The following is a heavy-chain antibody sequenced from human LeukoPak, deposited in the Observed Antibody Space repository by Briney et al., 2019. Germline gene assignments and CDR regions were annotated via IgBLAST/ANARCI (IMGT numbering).Heavy chain of an antibody. D-gene: IGHD4-17*01. V-gene: IGHV1-69*04. Sequence: EASVKVSCEASGGTFSSYAISWVRQAPGQGLEWMERIIPILGIANYAQKFQGRVTITTDESTSTAYMELSSLRSEDTAVYYCARDIGGSDYGDSRDAFDIWGQGTMVIVSS. J-gene: IGHJ3*02. CDR3: ARDIGGSDYGDSRDAFDI. CDR2: IIPILGIA. CDR1: GGTFSSYA.